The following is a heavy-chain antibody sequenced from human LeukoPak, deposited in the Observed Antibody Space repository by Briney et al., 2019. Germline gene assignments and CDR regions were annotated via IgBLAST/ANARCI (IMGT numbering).Heavy chain of an antibody. J-gene: IGHJ5*02. D-gene: IGHD3-3*01. V-gene: IGHV4-38-2*01. Sequence: PSETLSLTCAVSGYSISSDYYWGWIRQPPGKGLEWIGSIYHSGSTYYNPSLKSRVTISVDTSKNQFSLKLSSVTAAHTAVYYCARVPTYYDFWSGYYRDNWFDPWGQGTLVTVSS. CDR1: GYSISSDYY. CDR3: ARVPTYYDFWSGYYRDNWFDP. CDR2: IYHSGST.